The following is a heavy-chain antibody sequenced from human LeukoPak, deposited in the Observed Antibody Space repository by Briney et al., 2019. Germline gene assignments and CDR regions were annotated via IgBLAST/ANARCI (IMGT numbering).Heavy chain of an antibody. CDR1: GFYFSGYS. Sequence: GGSLRLSCGASGFYFSGYSMHWVRQAPGKGLVWVASINSGRTYMNYGDSVKGRFTISRDNAKNSLHLQMDSLRVEDTAVYFCARVEATTGSNYHYDYMDVWGKGTTVTVSS. CDR2: INSGRTYM. D-gene: IGHD1-1*01. V-gene: IGHV3-21*01. J-gene: IGHJ6*03. CDR3: ARVEATTGSNYHYDYMDV.